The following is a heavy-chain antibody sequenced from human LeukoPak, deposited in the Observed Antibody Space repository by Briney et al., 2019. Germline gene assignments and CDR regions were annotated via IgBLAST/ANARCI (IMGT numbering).Heavy chain of an antibody. J-gene: IGHJ3*02. CDR1: GGTFSSYA. CDR3: ARVGVDTAMVDAFDI. V-gene: IGHV1-69*05. D-gene: IGHD5-18*01. Sequence: ASVKVSCKASGGTFSSYAISWVRQAPGQGLEWMGRIIPIFGTANYAQKFQGRVTITTDESTSTACMGLSSLRSEDTAVYYCARVGVDTAMVDAFDIWGQGTMVTVSS. CDR2: IIPIFGTA.